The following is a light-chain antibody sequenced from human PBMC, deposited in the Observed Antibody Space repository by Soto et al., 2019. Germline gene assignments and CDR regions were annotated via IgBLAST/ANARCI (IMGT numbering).Light chain of an antibody. V-gene: IGKV3D-15*01. CDR2: GES. CDR1: QSISSN. CDR3: QQYKNWPPWT. Sequence: EIVMTQSPATLSVSPGERATLSCRASQSISSNLAGYQQKPGQAPRLLIYGESTRATGIPARFSGSGSGTECTLNIRSLQSEDFSVYYCQQYKNWPPWTFGQGTKVE. J-gene: IGKJ1*01.